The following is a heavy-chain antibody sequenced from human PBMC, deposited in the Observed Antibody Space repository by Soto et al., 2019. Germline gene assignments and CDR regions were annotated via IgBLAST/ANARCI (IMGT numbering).Heavy chain of an antibody. D-gene: IGHD4-17*01. J-gene: IGHJ4*02. V-gene: IGHV1-18*01. CDR2: IKAYSGNT. CDR1: GYTFPTST. CDR3: AIADYGDDDY. Sequence: QLQVVQSGAEAKKPGSSVKVSCKASGYTFPTSTISWVRQAPGQGLEWMGWIKAYSGNTNYAQKLQGRVTMTTDTSTNTAYMELRRLTTDDTAIYFCAIADYGDDDYWGQGTLVTVSS.